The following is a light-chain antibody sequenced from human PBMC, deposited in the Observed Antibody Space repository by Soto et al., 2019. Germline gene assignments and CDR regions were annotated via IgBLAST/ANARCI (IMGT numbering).Light chain of an antibody. CDR3: QQYVSSPQT. CDR1: QSVSSSY. CDR2: GAS. J-gene: IGKJ1*01. V-gene: IGKV3-20*01. Sequence: EIVLTQSQGTLSFSPVERPTLXLTASQSVSSSYLAWYQQRPGQAPRLLIYGASSRATGIPDRFSGSGSGTDFTLTISRLEPEDFAMYFCQQYVSSPQTFGQGTKVDIK.